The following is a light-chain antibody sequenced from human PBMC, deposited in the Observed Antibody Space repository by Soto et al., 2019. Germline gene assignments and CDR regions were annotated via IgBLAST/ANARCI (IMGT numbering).Light chain of an antibody. V-gene: IGLV2-11*01. J-gene: IGLJ1*01. Sequence: QSVLTQPRSVSGSPGQSVTISCTGTSSDVGGYNYVSWYQQHPGKAPKLMIYDVSKRPSGVPDRVSGSKSGTTASLTISGLQAEDDADYYCCSYAGSYTLYVFGTGTKLTVL. CDR1: SSDVGGYNY. CDR3: CSYAGSYTLYV. CDR2: DVS.